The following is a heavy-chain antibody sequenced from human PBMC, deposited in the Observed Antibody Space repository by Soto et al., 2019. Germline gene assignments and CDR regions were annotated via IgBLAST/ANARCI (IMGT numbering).Heavy chain of an antibody. CDR2: INPNSGDT. V-gene: IGHV1-2*02. D-gene: IGHD3-22*01. Sequence: QVQLVQSGAEVKKPGASVKVSCKTSGYTFNDYYMHWVRQAPGQGLEWLGWINPNSGDTDYAQKFQGRVTMTRDMSINTAYMQLSSLRSGDTAMYYCARDLRGYSNWFHPWGQGTLVTVSS. J-gene: IGHJ5*02. CDR3: ARDLRGYSNWFHP. CDR1: GYTFNDYY.